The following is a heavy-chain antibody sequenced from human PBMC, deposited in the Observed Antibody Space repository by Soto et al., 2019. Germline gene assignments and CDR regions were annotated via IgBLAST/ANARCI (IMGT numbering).Heavy chain of an antibody. CDR2: ITWNSDYV. V-gene: IGHV3-9*01. D-gene: IGHD5-12*01. CDR1: GFTFGDFA. Sequence: EVQLVESGGGLVQPGRSLRLSCAASGFTFGDFAMHWVRQAPGKGLEWVSGITWNSDYVVYADSVKGRFTISRDNAKNYVYLQMDSLRTEDTALYYCARSEESSGGWLGYVALWGEGTLVTVSS. CDR3: ARSEESSGGWLGYVAL. J-gene: IGHJ4*02.